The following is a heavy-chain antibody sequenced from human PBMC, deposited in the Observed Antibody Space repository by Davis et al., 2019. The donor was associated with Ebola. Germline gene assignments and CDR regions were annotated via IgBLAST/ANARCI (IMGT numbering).Heavy chain of an antibody. D-gene: IGHD6-13*01. CDR3: ARDLIAAAEGY. CDR1: GYTFTSYD. Sequence: ASVKVSCKASGYTFTSYDFNWVRQATGQGLEWMGWINPNSGGTNYAQKFQGRVTMTRDTSISTAYMELSRLRSDDTAVYYCARDLIAAAEGYWGQGTLVTVSS. CDR2: INPNSGGT. V-gene: IGHV1-2*02. J-gene: IGHJ4*02.